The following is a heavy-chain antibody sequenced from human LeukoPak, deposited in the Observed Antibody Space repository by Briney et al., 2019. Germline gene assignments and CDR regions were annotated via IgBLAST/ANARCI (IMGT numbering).Heavy chain of an antibody. CDR1: GGSFSGYY. J-gene: IGHJ5*02. CDR2: INHSGST. V-gene: IGHV4-34*01. CDR3: ARSSGWYGDWFAP. D-gene: IGHD6-19*01. Sequence: SETLSLTCAVYGGSFSGYYWSWIRQPPGKGLEWIGEINHSGSTNYDPSLKSRVTISVDTSKNQFSLKLSSVTAADTAVYYCARSSGWYGDWFAPWGQGTLVTVSS.